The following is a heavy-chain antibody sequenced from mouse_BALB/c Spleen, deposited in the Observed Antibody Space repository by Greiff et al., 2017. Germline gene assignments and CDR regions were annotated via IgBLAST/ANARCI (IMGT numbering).Heavy chain of an antibody. CDR3: ARSGYYGSSLDY. CDR1: GYSITSDYA. CDR2: ISYSGST. J-gene: IGHJ2*01. Sequence: EVKLMESGPGLVKPSQSLSLTCTVTGYSITSDYAWNWIRQFPGNKLEWMGYISYSGSTSYNPSLKSRISITRDTSKNQFFLQLNSVTTEDTATYYCARSGYYGSSLDYWGQGTTLTVSS. D-gene: IGHD1-1*01. V-gene: IGHV3-2*02.